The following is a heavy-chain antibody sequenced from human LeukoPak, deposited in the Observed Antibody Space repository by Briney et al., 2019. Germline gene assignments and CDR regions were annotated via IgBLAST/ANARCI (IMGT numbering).Heavy chain of an antibody. CDR2: ISGSGGST. Sequence: PGGSLRLSCAASGFTFSSYAMSWVRQAPRKGLEWVSAISGSGGSTYYADSVKGRFTISRDNSKNTLYLQMNSLRAEDTAVYYCAKAPDYGDYSWFDPWGQGTLVTVSS. CDR1: GFTFSSYA. CDR3: AKAPDYGDYSWFDP. D-gene: IGHD4-17*01. J-gene: IGHJ5*02. V-gene: IGHV3-23*01.